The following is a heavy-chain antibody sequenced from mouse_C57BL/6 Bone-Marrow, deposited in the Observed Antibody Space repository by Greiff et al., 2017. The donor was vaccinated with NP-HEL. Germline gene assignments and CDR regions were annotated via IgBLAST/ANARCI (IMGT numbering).Heavy chain of an antibody. D-gene: IGHD1-1*01. Sequence: EVKLEESEPGLVKPSQSLSLTCSVTGYSITSGYYWNWIRQFPGNKLEWMGYISYDGSNNYNPSLKNRISITRDTSKNQFFLKLNSVTTEDTATYYCARRDYYYGSTHWYFDVWGTGTTVTVSS. CDR3: ARRDYYYGSTHWYFDV. V-gene: IGHV3-6*01. CDR2: ISYDGSN. J-gene: IGHJ1*03. CDR1: GYSITSGYY.